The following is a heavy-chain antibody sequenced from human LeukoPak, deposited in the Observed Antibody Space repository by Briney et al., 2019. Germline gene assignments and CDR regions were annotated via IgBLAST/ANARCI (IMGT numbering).Heavy chain of an antibody. D-gene: IGHD3-22*01. Sequence: PGGSLRLSCAASGFTFSDYYMSWIRQAPGKGLEWVSYISSSGSTIYYADSVKGRFTISRDNAKNSLYLQMNSLRAEDTAVYYCARDRHYYDSSAGAFDIWGQGTMVTVSS. V-gene: IGHV3-11*01. J-gene: IGHJ3*02. CDR2: ISSSGSTI. CDR3: ARDRHYYDSSAGAFDI. CDR1: GFTFSDYY.